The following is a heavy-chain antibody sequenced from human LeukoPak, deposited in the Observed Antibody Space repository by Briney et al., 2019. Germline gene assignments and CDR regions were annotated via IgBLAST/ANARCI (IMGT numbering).Heavy chain of an antibody. CDR2: INHSGST. CDR3: PRGGYYGSGSYSRGSRFYYYYMDV. V-gene: IGHV4-39*07. J-gene: IGHJ6*03. Sequence: PSETLSLTCTVSGGSISSSSYYWRWIRQPPGKGLEWIGEINHSGSTNYNPSLKSRVTISVDTSKNQFSLKLSSVTAADTAVYYCPRGGYYGSGSYSRGSRFYYYYMDVWGKGTTVTVSS. CDR1: GGSISSSSYY. D-gene: IGHD3-10*01.